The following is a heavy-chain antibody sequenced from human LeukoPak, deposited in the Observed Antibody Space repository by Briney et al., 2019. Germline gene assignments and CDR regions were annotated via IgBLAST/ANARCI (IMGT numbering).Heavy chain of an antibody. V-gene: IGHV3-23*01. D-gene: IGHD6-19*01. CDR1: GFTFSSYA. CDR2: ISCWCGST. Sequence: PGGSLRLSCAASGFTFSSYAMSWVRQAPGKGLEWVSAISCWCGSTYYADSVKGRFTISRDNSKNTLYLQINGLRAEDTAVYYCARGHSGWYDYWGQGTLVTVSS. CDR3: ARGHSGWYDY. J-gene: IGHJ4*02.